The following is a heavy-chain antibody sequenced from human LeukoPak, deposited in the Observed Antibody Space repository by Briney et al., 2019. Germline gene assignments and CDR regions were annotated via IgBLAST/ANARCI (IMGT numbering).Heavy chain of an antibody. V-gene: IGHV3-48*02. Sequence: PGGSLSLSCAASGFTFSSSHMNWVRQAPGKGLEWVSYIGSSSSTIFYADSVKGRFTISRDNAKNSLYLQMNSLRDEDTAVYYCARNFGYWGQGTLVTVSS. J-gene: IGHJ4*02. CDR3: ARNFGY. CDR2: IGSSSSTI. CDR1: GFTFSSSH.